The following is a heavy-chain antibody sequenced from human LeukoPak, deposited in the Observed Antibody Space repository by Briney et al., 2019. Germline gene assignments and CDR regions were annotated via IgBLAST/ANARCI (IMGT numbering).Heavy chain of an antibody. CDR3: ARHNIAVAGTIFLSLDY. J-gene: IGHJ4*02. CDR1: GGSFSGYY. Sequence: SETLSLTCAVYGGSFSGYYWSWIRQPPGKGLEWIGEINHSGSTNYNPSLKSRVTISVDTSKNQFSLKLSSVTAADTAVYYCARHNIAVAGTIFLSLDYWGQGTLVTVSS. CDR2: INHSGST. V-gene: IGHV4-34*01. D-gene: IGHD6-19*01.